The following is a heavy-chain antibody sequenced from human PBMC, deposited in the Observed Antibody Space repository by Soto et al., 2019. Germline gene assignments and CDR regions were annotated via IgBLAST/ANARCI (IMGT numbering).Heavy chain of an antibody. J-gene: IGHJ4*02. CDR1: GYSISSGYY. Sequence: TXSLTCDLSGYSISSGYYWYWIRQPPGKGLEWIGSIYHSGSTYYNPSLKSRVTISVDTPKNQFSLKLSSVTAADTAVYYCARDPIDPASSWTSFDDWGQGTLVTVSS. CDR2: IYHSGST. D-gene: IGHD6-6*01. CDR3: ARDPIDPASSWTSFDD. V-gene: IGHV4-38-2*02.